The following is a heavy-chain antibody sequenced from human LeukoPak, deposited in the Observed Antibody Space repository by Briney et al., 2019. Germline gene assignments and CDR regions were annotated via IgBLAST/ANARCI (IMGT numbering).Heavy chain of an antibody. V-gene: IGHV1-18*01. CDR3: ARHQSSWYDY. J-gene: IGHJ4*02. CDR2: ISAYNGNT. Sequence: EASVKVSCKASGYTFPSYGISWVREAPGQGLEWMGWISAYNGNTNYAQKLQGRVTMTTDTSTSTAYMELRSLRSDDTAVYYCARHQSSWYDYWGQGTLVTVSS. CDR1: GYTFPSYG. D-gene: IGHD6-13*01.